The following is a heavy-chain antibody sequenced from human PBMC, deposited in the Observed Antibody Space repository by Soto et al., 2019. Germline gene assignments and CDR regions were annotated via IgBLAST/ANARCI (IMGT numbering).Heavy chain of an antibody. D-gene: IGHD6-19*01. CDR1: GFTFSSYA. J-gene: IGHJ6*02. Sequence: GGSLRLSCAASGFTFSSYAMSWVRQAPGKGLEWVSAISGSGGSTYYADSVKGRFTISRDNSKNTLYLQMNSLRAEDTAVYYCAKGRSSGWPYYYYYGMDVWGQGTTVTVSS. V-gene: IGHV3-23*01. CDR2: ISGSGGST. CDR3: AKGRSSGWPYYYYYGMDV.